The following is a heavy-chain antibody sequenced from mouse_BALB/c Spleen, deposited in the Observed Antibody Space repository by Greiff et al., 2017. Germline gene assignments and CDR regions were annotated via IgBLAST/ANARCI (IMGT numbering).Heavy chain of an antibody. J-gene: IGHJ3*01. CDR1: GFTFSSYG. V-gene: IGHV5-6*03. CDR2: ISSGGSYT. CDR3: ARQGPTATAWFAY. D-gene: IGHD1-2*01. Sequence: EVKLVESGGGLVQPGGSRKLSCAASGFTFSSYGMSWVRQTPDKRLEWVATISSGGSYTYYPDSVKGRFTISRDNAKNTLYLQMSSLKSEDTAMYYCARQGPTATAWFAYWGQGTLVTVSA.